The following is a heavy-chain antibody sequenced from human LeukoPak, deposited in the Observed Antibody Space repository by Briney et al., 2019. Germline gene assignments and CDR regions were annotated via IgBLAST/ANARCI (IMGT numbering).Heavy chain of an antibody. CDR3: SRELGGSYFDY. CDR2: NNPSGGRT. J-gene: IGHJ4*02. V-gene: IGHV1-46*01. D-gene: IGHD1-26*01. CDR1: GYTFSNYY. Sequence: ASVKVSCKASGYTFSNYYIHWVRQAPGQGLEWMGVNNPSGGRTTYAQKFQGRVTMTRDTSTSTAYMDLSSLRSDDTAVYYCSRELGGSYFDYWGQGTLVTV.